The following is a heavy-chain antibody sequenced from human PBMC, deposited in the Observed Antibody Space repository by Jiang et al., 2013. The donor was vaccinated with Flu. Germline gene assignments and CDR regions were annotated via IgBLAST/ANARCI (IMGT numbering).Heavy chain of an antibody. J-gene: IGHJ5*02. CDR2: IYPGDSDT. D-gene: IGHD7-27*01. V-gene: IGHV5-51*01. Sequence: GAEVKKPGESLRISCKASGYSFTSYWIGWVRQMSGKGLEWMGIIYPGDSDTRYSPSFQGQVTMSVDKSIDTAYLQWSSLKASDTAMYYCARPHNRGHWGWFGPWGQGTLVTVSS. CDR3: ARPHNRGHWGWFGP. CDR1: GYSFTSYW.